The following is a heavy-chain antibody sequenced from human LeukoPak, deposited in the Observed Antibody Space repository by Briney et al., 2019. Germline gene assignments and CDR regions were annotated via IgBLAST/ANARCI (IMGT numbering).Heavy chain of an antibody. D-gene: IGHD2/OR15-2a*01. J-gene: IGHJ6*02. CDR2: IREDGSEK. CDR1: GFTFRSSW. V-gene: IGHV3-7*01. Sequence: HPGGSLRLSCAASGFTFRSSWMTWVRQAPGKGLEWVANIREDGSEKYYVDSVNGRFTISRDNAKNSLSLQMNSLRAEDMGVYYCARGIGIGAWGQGTTVTVSS. CDR3: ARGIGIGA.